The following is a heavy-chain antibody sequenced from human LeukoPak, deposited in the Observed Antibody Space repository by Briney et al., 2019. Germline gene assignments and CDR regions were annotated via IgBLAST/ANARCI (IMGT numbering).Heavy chain of an antibody. CDR2: ISAYNGNT. V-gene: IGHV1-18*01. CDR3: ARDRAGITGTIDFSFDY. J-gene: IGHJ4*02. CDR1: GYTFTSYG. D-gene: IGHD1-7*01. Sequence: ASVKVSCKASGYTFTSYGISWVRQAPGQGLEWMGWISAYNGNTNYAQKLQGRVTMTTDTSTSTAYMELRSLRSDDTAVYYCARDRAGITGTIDFSFDYWGQGTLVTVSS.